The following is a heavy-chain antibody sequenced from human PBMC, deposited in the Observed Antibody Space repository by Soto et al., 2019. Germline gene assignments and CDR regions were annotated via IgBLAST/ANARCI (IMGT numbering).Heavy chain of an antibody. D-gene: IGHD3-3*01. J-gene: IGHJ6*02. CDR2: IIPIFGTA. CDR1: GGTFSSYA. V-gene: IGHV1-69*06. CDR3: AREGSGYYRMDV. Sequence: ASVKVSCKASGGTFSSYAISWVRQAPGQGLEWMGGIIPIFGTANYAQKFQGRVTITADKSTSTAYMELSSLRSEDTAVYYCAREGSGYYRMDVWGQGTTVTVSS.